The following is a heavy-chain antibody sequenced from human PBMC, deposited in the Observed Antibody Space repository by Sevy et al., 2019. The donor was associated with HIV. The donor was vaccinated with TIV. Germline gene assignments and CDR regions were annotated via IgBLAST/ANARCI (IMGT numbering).Heavy chain of an antibody. Sequence: SETLSLTCTVSGGSISSYYWSWIRQPPGKGLEWIGYIYYSGRTNYNPSLKSGITISVDTSKNQFSLKLSSWTAADTAVYYWARQYCSSTSCHGRDWFDPWGQGTLVTVSS. CDR3: ARQYCSSTSCHGRDWFDP. CDR2: IYYSGRT. D-gene: IGHD2-2*01. V-gene: IGHV4-59*01. CDR1: GGSISSYY. J-gene: IGHJ5*02.